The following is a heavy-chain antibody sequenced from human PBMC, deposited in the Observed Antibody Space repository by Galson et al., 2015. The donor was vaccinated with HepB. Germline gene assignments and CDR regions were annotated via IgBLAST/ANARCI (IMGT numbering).Heavy chain of an antibody. J-gene: IGHJ5*02. CDR1: GYTFTSYG. CDR2: ISAYNGNT. V-gene: IGHV1-18*01. D-gene: IGHD3-3*01. Sequence: SVKVSCKASGYTFTSYGISWVRQAPGQGLEWMGWISAYNGNTNYAQKLQGRVTMTTDTSTSTAYMELRSLRSDDTAVYYCARCDFWSGRGLGGYWFDPWGQGTLVTVSS. CDR3: ARCDFWSGRGLGGYWFDP.